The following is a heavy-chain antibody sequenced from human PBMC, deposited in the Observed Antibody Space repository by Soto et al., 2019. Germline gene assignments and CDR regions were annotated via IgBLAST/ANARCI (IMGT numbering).Heavy chain of an antibody. CDR2: IYHSGST. CDR1: GGSISSSNW. V-gene: IGHV4-4*02. J-gene: IGHJ4*02. CDR3: ARIPRGYSYGYLDY. D-gene: IGHD5-18*01. Sequence: NPSETLSLTCAVSGGSISSSNWWSWVRQPPGKGLEWIGEIYHSGSTNYNPSLKSRVTISVDKSKNQFSLKLSSVTAADTAVYYCARIPRGYSYGYLDYWGQGTLVTVSS.